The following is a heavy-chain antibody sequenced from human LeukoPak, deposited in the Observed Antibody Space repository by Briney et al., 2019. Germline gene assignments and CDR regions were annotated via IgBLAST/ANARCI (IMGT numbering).Heavy chain of an antibody. CDR2: IIPIFGTA. CDR3: ATWRGDLYYFDY. D-gene: IGHD3-16*01. J-gene: IGHJ4*02. Sequence: SVKVSCKASGYTFTSYYMHWVRQAPGQGLEWMGGIIPIFGTANYAQKFQGRVTITADESTSTAYMELSSLRSEDTAVYYCATWRGDLYYFDYWGQGTLVTVSS. CDR1: GYTFTSYY. V-gene: IGHV1-69*13.